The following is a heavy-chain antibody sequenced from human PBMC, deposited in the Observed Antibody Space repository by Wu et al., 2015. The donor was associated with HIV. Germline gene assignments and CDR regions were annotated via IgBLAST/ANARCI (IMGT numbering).Heavy chain of an antibody. J-gene: IGHJ4*02. CDR2: INPNSGGT. CDR3: ARATSYYDSSGFDY. D-gene: IGHD3-22*01. V-gene: IGHV1-2*02. CDR1: GYTFTGHF. Sequence: QVQLVQSGAEMKKPGASVTVSCKASGYTFTGHFMHWVRQAPGQGLEWMGWINPNSGGTNYAQKFQGRVTMTRDTSISTAYMELSRLRSDDTAVYYCARATSYYDSSGFDYWGRGTLVTVSS.